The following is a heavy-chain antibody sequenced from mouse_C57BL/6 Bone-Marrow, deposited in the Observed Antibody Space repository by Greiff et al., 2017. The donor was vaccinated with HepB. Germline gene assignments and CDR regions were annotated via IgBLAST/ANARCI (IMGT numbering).Heavy chain of an antibody. CDR2: INPYNGGT. V-gene: IGHV1-19*01. Sequence: DVKLQESGPVLVKPGASVKMSCKASGYTFTDYYMNWVKQSHGKSLEWIGVINPYNGGTSYNQKFKGKATLTVDKSSSTAYMELNSLTSEDSAVYYCARRRSDYGSSFDYWGQGTTLTVSS. J-gene: IGHJ2*01. CDR1: GYTFTDYY. D-gene: IGHD1-1*01. CDR3: ARRRSDYGSSFDY.